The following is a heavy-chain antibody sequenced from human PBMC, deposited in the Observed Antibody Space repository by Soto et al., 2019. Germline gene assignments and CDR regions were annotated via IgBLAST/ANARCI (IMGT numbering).Heavy chain of an antibody. Sequence: GESLKISCKGSGYSFTSYWIGWVRQMPGKGLEWMGIIYPGDSDTRYSPSFQGQVTISADKSISTAYLQWSSLKASDTAMYYCARRLGYCSGGSCYALVEFDPWGQGTLVTVSS. CDR3: ARRLGYCSGGSCYALVEFDP. CDR2: IYPGDSDT. D-gene: IGHD2-15*01. V-gene: IGHV5-51*01. J-gene: IGHJ5*02. CDR1: GYSFTSYW.